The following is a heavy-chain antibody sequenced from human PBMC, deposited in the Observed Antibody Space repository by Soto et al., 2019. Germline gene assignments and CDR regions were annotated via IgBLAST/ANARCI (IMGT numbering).Heavy chain of an antibody. V-gene: IGHV3-33*01. CDR3: ARSGYCTNGVWYTKSLYPGY. Sequence: GGSLRLSCAASGFTFSSYGMHWVRQAPGKGLEWVAVIWYDGSNKYYADSVKGRFTISRDNSKNTLYLQMNSLRAEDTAVYYCARSGYCTNGVWYTKSLYPGYWGQGT. CDR2: IWYDGSNK. J-gene: IGHJ4*02. CDR1: GFTFSSYG. D-gene: IGHD2-8*01.